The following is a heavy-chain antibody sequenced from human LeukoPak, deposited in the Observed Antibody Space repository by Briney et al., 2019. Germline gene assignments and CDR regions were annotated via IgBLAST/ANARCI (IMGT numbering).Heavy chain of an antibody. CDR3: ARHWIRGGYNYGYGWDDC. D-gene: IGHD5-18*01. Sequence: PSETLSLTCTVSGDSISNHHYYWGWIRQPPGKGLEWIGSIFYSGSTYYNPSLKSRVTISADTPKNQFSLKLSSMTAADTAVYYCARHWIRGGYNYGYGWDDCWGQGTLVAVSS. J-gene: IGHJ4*02. V-gene: IGHV4-39*01. CDR2: IFYSGST. CDR1: GDSISNHHYY.